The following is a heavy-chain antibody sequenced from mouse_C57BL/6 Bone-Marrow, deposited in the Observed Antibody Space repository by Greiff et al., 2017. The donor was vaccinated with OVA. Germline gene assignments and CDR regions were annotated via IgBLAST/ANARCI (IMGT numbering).Heavy chain of an antibody. CDR2: ISDGGSYT. CDR3: AREGDGSSSIDY. Sequence: EVKLVESGGGLVKPGGSLKLSCAASGFTFSSYAMSWVRQTPEKRLEWVATISDGGSYTYYPDNVKGRFTISRDNAKNNLYLQMSHLKSEDTAMYYCAREGDGSSSIDYWGQGTTLTVSS. CDR1: GFTFSSYA. D-gene: IGHD1-1*01. V-gene: IGHV5-4*01. J-gene: IGHJ2*01.